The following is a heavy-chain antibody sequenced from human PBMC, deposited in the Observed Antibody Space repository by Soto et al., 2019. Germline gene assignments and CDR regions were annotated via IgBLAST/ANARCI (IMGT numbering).Heavy chain of an antibody. J-gene: IGHJ6*02. CDR2: IIPILGIA. CDR1: GGTFSSYT. D-gene: IGHD4-17*01. CDR3: ATAALPTAEGMDV. V-gene: IGHV1-69*02. Sequence: QVQLVQSGAEVKKPGSSVKVSCKASGGTFSSYTISWVRQAPGQGLEWMGRIIPILGIANYAQKFQGRVTITADKSTSTAYMELSSLRSEDTAVYYCATAALPTAEGMDVWGQGTTVTVSS.